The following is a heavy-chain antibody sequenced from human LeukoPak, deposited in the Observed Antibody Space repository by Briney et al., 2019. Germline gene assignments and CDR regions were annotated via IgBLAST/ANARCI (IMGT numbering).Heavy chain of an antibody. D-gene: IGHD3-3*01. V-gene: IGHV3-74*01. CDR3: AREGDFWSVNHESFDY. CDR2: INSDGSST. J-gene: IGHJ4*02. Sequence: PGGSLRLSCAASGFTFSSYWMHWVRQAPGKGLVWDSRINSDGSSTSYADSVKGRFTISRDNAKNTLYLQMNSLRAEDTAVYYCAREGDFWSVNHESFDYWGPGTLVTVSS. CDR1: GFTFSSYW.